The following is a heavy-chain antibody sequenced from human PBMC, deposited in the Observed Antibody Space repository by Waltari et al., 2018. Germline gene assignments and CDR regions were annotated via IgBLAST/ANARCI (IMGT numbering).Heavy chain of an antibody. J-gene: IGHJ5*02. CDR2: IYYSVTT. V-gene: IGHV4-31*03. D-gene: IGHD4-17*01. CDR1: GGSISSGGYY. CDR3: ARVLRDTVTRNNWFDP. Sequence: QVQLQESGPGLVKPSQTLSLTCTVSGGSISSGGYYWSWIRQHPGKGLEWCGYIYYSVTTDYNPSLKSRVTVSVDTSKNQFSLKLSSVTAADTAVYYCARVLRDTVTRNNWFDPWGQGTLVTVSS.